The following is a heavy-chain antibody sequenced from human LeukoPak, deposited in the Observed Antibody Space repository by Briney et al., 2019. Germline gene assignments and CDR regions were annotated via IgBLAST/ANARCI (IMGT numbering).Heavy chain of an antibody. CDR3: ARDRRYSGYVDY. V-gene: IGHV1-2*02. CDR2: INPNSGGT. CDR1: GYTFTGYY. J-gene: IGHJ4*02. D-gene: IGHD1-26*01. Sequence: ASVKDSCKASGYTFTGYYMHWVRQAPGQRLEWMGWINPNSGGTNYAQRFQGRVTMTRDTSITTVYMELSRLRSDDTAVYYCARDRRYSGYVDYWGQGTLVTVSS.